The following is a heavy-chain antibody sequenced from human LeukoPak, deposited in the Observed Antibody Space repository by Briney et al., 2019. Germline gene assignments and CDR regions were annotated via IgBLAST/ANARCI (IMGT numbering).Heavy chain of an antibody. V-gene: IGHV3-53*01. CDR3: ARERRYYDSSAYIRGFDY. J-gene: IGHJ4*02. Sequence: PGGSLRLSCVASGFTLSSNYMSWVRQAPGKGLEWVSVIYSGGSTYYADSVKGRFTISRDNSKNTLYLQMNSLRAEDTAVYYCARERRYYDSSAYIRGFDYWGQGTLVTVSS. D-gene: IGHD3-22*01. CDR1: GFTLSSNY. CDR2: IYSGGST.